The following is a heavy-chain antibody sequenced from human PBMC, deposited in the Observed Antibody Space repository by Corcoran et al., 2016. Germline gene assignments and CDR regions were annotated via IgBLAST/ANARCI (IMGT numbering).Heavy chain of an antibody. CDR3: ARDPPYCSSTSCAPKAYYYYYGMDV. CDR1: GGTFSSYA. CDR2: IIPIFGTA. D-gene: IGHD2-2*01. V-gene: IGHV1-69*01. Sequence: QVQLVQSGAEVKKPGSSVKVSCKASGGTFSSYAISWVRQAPGQGLEWMGGIIPIFGTANYEQKFQGRVTITADESTSTAYMELSSLRSEDTAVYYCARDPPYCSSTSCAPKAYYYYYGMDVWGQGTTVTVSS. J-gene: IGHJ6*02.